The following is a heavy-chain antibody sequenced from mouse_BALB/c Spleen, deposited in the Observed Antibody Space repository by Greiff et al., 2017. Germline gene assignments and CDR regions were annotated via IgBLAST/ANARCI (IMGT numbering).Heavy chain of an antibody. CDR3: NGGDYDAWFAY. CDR1: GFNIKDYY. CDR2: IDPENGDT. D-gene: IGHD2-4*01. J-gene: IGHJ3*01. Sequence: VQLQQSGAELVRSGASVKLSCTASGFNIKDYYMHWVKQRPEQGLEWIGWIDPENGDTEYAPKFQGKATMTADTSSNTAYLQLSSLTSEDTAVYYCNGGDYDAWFAYWGQGTLVTVSA. V-gene: IGHV14-4*02.